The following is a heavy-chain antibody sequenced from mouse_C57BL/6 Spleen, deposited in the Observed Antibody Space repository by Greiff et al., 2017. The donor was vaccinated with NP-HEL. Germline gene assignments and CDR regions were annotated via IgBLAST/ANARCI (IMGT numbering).Heavy chain of an antibody. D-gene: IGHD2-5*01. V-gene: IGHV2-6-1*01. J-gene: IGHJ4*01. Sequence: VMLVESGPGLVAPSQSLSITCTVSGFSLTSYGVHWVRQPPGKGLEWLVVIWSDGSTTYNSALKSRLSISKDNSKSQVFLKMNSLQTDDTAMYYCARHDSNYPYYYAMDYWGQGTSVTVSS. CDR2: IWSDGST. CDR1: GFSLTSYG. CDR3: ARHDSNYPYYYAMDY.